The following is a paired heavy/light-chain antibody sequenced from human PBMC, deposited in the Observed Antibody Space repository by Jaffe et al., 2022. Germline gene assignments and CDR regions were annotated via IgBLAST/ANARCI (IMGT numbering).Light chain of an antibody. V-gene: IGLV1-44*01. J-gene: IGLJ3*02. CDR1: SSNIGGNI. Sequence: QSVLTQPPSASGTPGQRVTIYCSGSSSNIGGNIVNWFQQVPGTAPKLLIYSNVQRPSGVPDRFSGSKSGTSASLAIRGLQSEDEADYYCAAWDDSLNGWVFGGGTKLTVL. CDR3: AAWDDSLNGWV. CDR2: SNV.
Heavy chain of an antibody. Sequence: EVQLVESGGGLVETGGSLRLSCAASGFRFNTYSMNWVRQAPGKGLEWVSSISTVGSHIYYADAMKGRFTISRDNSRNSVYLQMNSLRADDTALYYCARGHTIAQRLDAFDIWGQGTMVNVSS. CDR3: ARGHTIAQRLDAFDI. CDR2: ISTVGSHI. CDR1: GFRFNTYS. J-gene: IGHJ3*02. V-gene: IGHV3-21*01. D-gene: IGHD3-10*01.